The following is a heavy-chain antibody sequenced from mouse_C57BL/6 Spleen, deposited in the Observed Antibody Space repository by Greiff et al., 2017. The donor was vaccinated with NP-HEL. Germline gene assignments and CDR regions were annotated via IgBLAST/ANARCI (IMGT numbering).Heavy chain of an antibody. CDR2: IDPETGGT. V-gene: IGHV1-15*01. D-gene: IGHD2-5*01. J-gene: IGHJ2*01. CDR3: TREGYSNYRGFDY. Sequence: VQLQQSGAELVRPGASVTLSCKASGYTFTDYEMHWVKQTPVHGLEWIGAIDPETGGTAYNQKFKGKAILTADKSSSTAYMELRSLTSEDSAVYYCTREGYSNYRGFDYWGQGTTLTVSS. CDR1: GYTFTDYE.